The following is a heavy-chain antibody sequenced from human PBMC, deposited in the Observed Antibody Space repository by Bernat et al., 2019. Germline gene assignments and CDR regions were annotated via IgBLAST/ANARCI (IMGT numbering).Heavy chain of an antibody. Sequence: QVQLVQSGAEVKKPGASVKVSCKASGYTFTSYYMHWVRQAPGQGLEWMGIINPSGGSTSYAQKFQGRVTMTRDTSTSTVYMELSSLRSEDTAVYYCAKDGWWWVAAAGDLFDYWGQGTLVTVSS. J-gene: IGHJ4*02. V-gene: IGHV1-46*01. CDR1: GYTFTSYY. CDR3: AKDGWWWVAAAGDLFDY. CDR2: INPSGGST. D-gene: IGHD6-13*01.